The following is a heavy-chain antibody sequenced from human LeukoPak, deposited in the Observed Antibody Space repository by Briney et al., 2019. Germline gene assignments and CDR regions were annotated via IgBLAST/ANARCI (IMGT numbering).Heavy chain of an antibody. J-gene: IGHJ4*02. CDR2: INHSGST. CDR1: GGSFSGYY. D-gene: IGHD2-21*02. CDR3: ARAYCVGDCTVLHIYFDN. Sequence: SETLSLTCAVYGGSFSGYYWSWIRQPPGKGLEWIGEINHSGSTNYDPSLKSRVTISVDTSKNQFSLKLSSVTAADTAVYYCARAYCVGDCTVLHIYFDNWGQGTLVTVSS. V-gene: IGHV4-34*01.